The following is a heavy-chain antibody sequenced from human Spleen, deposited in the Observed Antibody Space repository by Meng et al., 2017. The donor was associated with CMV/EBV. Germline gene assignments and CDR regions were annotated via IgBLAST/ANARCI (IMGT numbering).Heavy chain of an antibody. D-gene: IGHD1-7*01. CDR2: INPNTGGT. CDR1: GYTFIGYY. Sequence: ASVKVSCKASGYTFIGYYIHWVRQAPGQGLEWMGWINPNTGGTNYAQKFQGRVTMTRDTSITTAYMELRSLRSDDTAVYYCARDGISGTTWPPRFYYYGMDVWGQGTTVTV. V-gene: IGHV1-2*02. CDR3: ARDGISGTTWPPRFYYYGMDV. J-gene: IGHJ6*02.